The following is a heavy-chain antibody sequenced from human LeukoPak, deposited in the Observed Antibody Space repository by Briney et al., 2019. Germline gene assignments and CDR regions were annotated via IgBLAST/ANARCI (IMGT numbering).Heavy chain of an antibody. CDR1: GGSISRGGYS. V-gene: IGHV4-30-4*07. Sequence: PSQTLSLTCAVSGGSISRGGYSWSWIRQPPGKGLEWIGYFYYSGSTYYNPSLKSRVTISVDTSKNQFSLKLSSVTAADTAVYYCARAYDFWSGSLNWFDPWGQGTLVTVSS. CDR2: FYYSGST. D-gene: IGHD3-3*01. J-gene: IGHJ5*02. CDR3: ARAYDFWSGSLNWFDP.